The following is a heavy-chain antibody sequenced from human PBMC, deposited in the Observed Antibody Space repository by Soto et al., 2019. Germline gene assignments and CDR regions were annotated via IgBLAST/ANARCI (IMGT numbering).Heavy chain of an antibody. V-gene: IGHV1-3*01. CDR2: INAGNGNT. D-gene: IGHD6-13*01. Sequence: ASVKVSCKASGYTFTSYAMHWVRQAPGQRLEWMGWINAGNGNTKYSQKFQGRVTITRDTSASTAYMELSSLRSEDTAVYYCAKYSSSWRAFDIWGQGAMVTVSS. CDR3: AKYSSSWRAFDI. J-gene: IGHJ3*02. CDR1: GYTFTSYA.